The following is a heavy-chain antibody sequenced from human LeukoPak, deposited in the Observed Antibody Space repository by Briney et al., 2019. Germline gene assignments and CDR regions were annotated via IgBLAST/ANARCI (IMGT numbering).Heavy chain of an antibody. Sequence: EGSLRLSCAASGFTFPSYAMSWVRQAPGRGLEWIAAISGGGSHSLHADPVKGRFTISSDNSRDTLYLQMNSLRVGDTAVYYCARGSAWACHGVRCYPLDNWGQGALVTVSS. J-gene: IGHJ4*02. CDR3: ARGSAWACHGVRCYPLDN. V-gene: IGHV3-23*01. CDR1: GFTFPSYA. CDR2: ISGGGSHS. D-gene: IGHD2-8*01.